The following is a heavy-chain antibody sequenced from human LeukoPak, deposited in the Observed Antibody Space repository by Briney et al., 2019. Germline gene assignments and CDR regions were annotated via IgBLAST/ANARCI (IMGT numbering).Heavy chain of an antibody. J-gene: IGHJ4*02. CDR1: GFTFRNYW. CDR3: AKDLDRGRSYWTLFDY. D-gene: IGHD1-26*01. Sequence: QSGGSLRLSCAASGFTFRNYWMSWVRQAPGKGLEWVSAISGSGGSTYYADSVKGRFTISRDNSKNTLYLQMNSLRAEDTAVYYCAKDLDRGRSYWTLFDYWGQGTLVTVSS. CDR2: ISGSGGST. V-gene: IGHV3-23*01.